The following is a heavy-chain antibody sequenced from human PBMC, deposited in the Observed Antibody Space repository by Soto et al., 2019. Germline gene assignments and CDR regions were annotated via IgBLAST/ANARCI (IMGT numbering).Heavy chain of an antibody. CDR2: TYYRSNWRH. D-gene: IGHD6-19*01. J-gene: IGHJ4*02. V-gene: IGHV6-1*01. CDR3: ARGVAGSGFDL. Sequence: SQTLSLTFAISGNSVSSNTAAWNWIRSSPSRVLEWLGRTYYRSNWRHDYAVSVKSRITVNPDTSKNHFSLQLNSVTPDDTAVYYCARGVAGSGFDLWGQGTMITVSS. CDR1: GNSVSSNTAA.